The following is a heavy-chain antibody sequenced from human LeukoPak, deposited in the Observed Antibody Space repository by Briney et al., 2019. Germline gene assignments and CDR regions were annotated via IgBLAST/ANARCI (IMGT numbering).Heavy chain of an antibody. CDR3: ARVRALKYSSGCFDY. J-gene: IGHJ4*02. Sequence: ASETLSLTCAAYGGSFSGYYWSWIRQPPGKGLEWIGEINHSGSTNYNPSLKSRVTISVDTSKNQFSLKLSSVTAADTAVYYCARVRALKYSSGCFDYWGQGTLVTVSS. D-gene: IGHD6-19*01. CDR2: INHSGST. CDR1: GGSFSGYY. V-gene: IGHV4-34*01.